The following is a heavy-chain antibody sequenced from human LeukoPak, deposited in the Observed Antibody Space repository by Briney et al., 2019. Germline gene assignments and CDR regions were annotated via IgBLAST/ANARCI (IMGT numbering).Heavy chain of an antibody. CDR3: ARAYNSSSWYYYYYYGMDV. V-gene: IGHV3-21*01. CDR1: GFTFSSYS. CDR2: ISSSSSYI. Sequence: GGSLRLSCAASGFTFSSYSMNRVRQAPGKGLEWVSSISSSSSYIYYADSVKGRFTISRDNAKNSLYLQMNSLRAEDTAVYYCARAYNSSSWYYYYYYGMDVWGQGTTVTVSS. D-gene: IGHD6-13*01. J-gene: IGHJ6*02.